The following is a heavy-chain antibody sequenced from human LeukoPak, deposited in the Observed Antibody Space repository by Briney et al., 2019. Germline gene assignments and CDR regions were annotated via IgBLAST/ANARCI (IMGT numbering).Heavy chain of an antibody. V-gene: IGHV4-59*12. D-gene: IGHD2-15*01. Sequence: SETLSLTCTVSGGSISSYYWSWIRQPPGKGLEWIGYIYYSGTTNYNPSLKSRVTISVDKSMNHFSLKLNSVTAADTAVYYCARAFLVGYSPEEYFFDYWGQGTLVTVSS. J-gene: IGHJ4*02. CDR2: IYYSGTT. CDR3: ARAFLVGYSPEEYFFDY. CDR1: GGSISSYY.